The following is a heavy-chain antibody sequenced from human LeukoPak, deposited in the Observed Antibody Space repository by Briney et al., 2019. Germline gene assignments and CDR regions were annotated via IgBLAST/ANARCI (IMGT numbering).Heavy chain of an antibody. CDR2: IIPMIATA. J-gene: IGHJ4*02. V-gene: IGHV1-69*06. CDR3: ARGAGWLYD. Sequence: AASVKVSCKTTEDTLRNVAFSWVRQAPGQGLEWLGGIIPMIATASYSQKFQGRVSINADKSTNTVYMELSSLKLEDTAVYYCARGAGWLYDWGQGTLVIVSS. D-gene: IGHD3-22*01. CDR1: EDTLRNVA.